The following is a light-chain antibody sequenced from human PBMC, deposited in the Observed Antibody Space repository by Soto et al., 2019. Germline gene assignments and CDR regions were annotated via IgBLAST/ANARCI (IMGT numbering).Light chain of an antibody. CDR2: DVN. J-gene: IGLJ1*01. V-gene: IGLV2-11*01. CDR1: SNDVGAHNY. Sequence: QSALTQPRSVSGSPGQSVAISCTGTSNDVGAHNYVSWYQQHPGKAPKLMIYDVNKRPSGVPDRFSGSKSGNTASLTISGLQTEDEADYYCGSYGVISVFGTGTKLTVL. CDR3: GSYGVISV.